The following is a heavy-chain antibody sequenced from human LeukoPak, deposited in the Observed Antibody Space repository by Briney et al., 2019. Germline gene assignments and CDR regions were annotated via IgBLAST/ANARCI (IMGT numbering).Heavy chain of an antibody. CDR3: AKDRVRRAVAGMGSHAFDI. CDR1: GYTLSGHY. Sequence: ASVKVSCKASGYTLSGHYMHWVRQAPGQGLEWMGRINPDSGDTNYAQKFQGRVSMTRDTSISTAYMELNRLRSDDTAVYYCAKDRVRRAVAGMGSHAFDIWGQGTMVTVSS. CDR2: INPDSGDT. V-gene: IGHV1-2*06. D-gene: IGHD6-19*01. J-gene: IGHJ3*02.